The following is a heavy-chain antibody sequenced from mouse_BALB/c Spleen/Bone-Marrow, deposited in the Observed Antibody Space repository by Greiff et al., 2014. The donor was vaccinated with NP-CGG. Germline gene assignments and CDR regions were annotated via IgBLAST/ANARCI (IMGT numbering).Heavy chain of an antibody. V-gene: IGHV1-82*01. CDR2: IYPGDGDT. Sequence: VQLQQSGPELVKPGASVKISCKASGYAFSSSWMNWVKQRPGQGLEWIGRIYPGDGDTNYNGKFKGKATLTADKSSSTAYMQLSSLTSVDSAVYFCARDGYGKRNYFDYWGQGTLSQSPQ. CDR1: GYAFSSSW. D-gene: IGHD2-1*01. J-gene: IGHJ2*01. CDR3: ARDGYGKRNYFDY.